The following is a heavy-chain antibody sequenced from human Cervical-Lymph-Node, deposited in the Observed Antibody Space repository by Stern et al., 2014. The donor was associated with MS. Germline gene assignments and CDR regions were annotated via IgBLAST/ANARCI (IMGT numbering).Heavy chain of an antibody. D-gene: IGHD4-17*01. CDR3: AKGRADYGDYQGLDV. J-gene: IGHJ6*02. V-gene: IGHV1-69*01. CDR1: GGPFSSYA. Sequence: QVQLVQSGAEVKKPGSSVRVSCKASGGPFSSYAISWVRQAPGHGLEWVGEITPIFGTPNCAQKFQGRVTITADESTRTASIELSSLRSEDTAVYYCAKGRADYGDYQGLDVWGQGTTVTVSS. CDR2: ITPIFGTP.